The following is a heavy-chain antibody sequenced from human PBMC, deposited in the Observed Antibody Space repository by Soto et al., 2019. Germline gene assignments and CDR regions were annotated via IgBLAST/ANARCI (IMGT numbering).Heavy chain of an antibody. CDR3: AKVCGSGSYSALYYYYGMEV. J-gene: IGHJ6*02. CDR1: GFTFSTYA. V-gene: IGHV3-23*01. D-gene: IGHD3-10*01. Sequence: PGGSLRLSCAASGFTFSTYAMSWVRQAPGKGLEWGSGISGSGGTTYYADSVKGRFTISRDNSKNRQYLQMNSLRAEDTAVYYCAKVCGSGSYSALYYYYGMEVWGHGTKVTVSS. CDR2: ISGSGGTT.